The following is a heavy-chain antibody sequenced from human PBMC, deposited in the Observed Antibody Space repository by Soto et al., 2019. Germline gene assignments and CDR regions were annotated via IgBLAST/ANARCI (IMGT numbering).Heavy chain of an antibody. CDR1: GFTFSSYG. V-gene: IGHV3-33*01. D-gene: IGHD6-6*01. J-gene: IGHJ3*02. CDR3: ARGEGIAARQGFDAFDI. CDR2: IWYDGSNK. Sequence: GGSLRHSYAASGFTFSSYGMHWVRQAPGKGLEWVAVIWYDGSNKYYADSVKGRFTISRDNPKNTLYLQMNSLRAEDTAVYYCARGEGIAARQGFDAFDIWGQGTMVTVSS.